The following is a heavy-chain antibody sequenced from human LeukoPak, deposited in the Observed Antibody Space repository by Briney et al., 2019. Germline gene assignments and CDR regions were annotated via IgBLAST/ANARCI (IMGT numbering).Heavy chain of an antibody. CDR2: INHSGST. V-gene: IGHV4-34*01. D-gene: IGHD6-6*01. J-gene: IGHJ4*02. CDR3: AKSLSSSIGSLYFDY. Sequence: SETLSLTCAVYGGSFSGYYWSWIRQPPGKGLEWIGEINHSGSTNYNPSLKSRVTISVDTSKNQFSLKLSSVTAADTAVYYCAKSLSSSIGSLYFDYWGQGTLVTVSS. CDR1: GGSFSGYY.